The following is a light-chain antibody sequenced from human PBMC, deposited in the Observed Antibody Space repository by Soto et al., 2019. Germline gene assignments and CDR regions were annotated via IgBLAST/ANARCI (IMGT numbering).Light chain of an antibody. CDR1: NRDVGYYNH. CDR3: SSYSTSSPYV. J-gene: IGLJ1*01. V-gene: IGLV2-14*01. Sequence: QSALTQPASVSGSPGQSITISCTGTNRDVGYYNHVSWYQQHPGKAPKPMIFDVTNRPSGVSNRFSGSKSVNTASLTISGLQAEDEADYYCSSYSTSSPYVFGSGTKLTVL. CDR2: DVT.